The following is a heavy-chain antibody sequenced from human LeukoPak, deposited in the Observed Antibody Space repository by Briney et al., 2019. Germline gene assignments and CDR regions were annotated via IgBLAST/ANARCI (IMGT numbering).Heavy chain of an antibody. CDR1: GYTFTRYD. CDR2: MNPNSGNT. Sequence: ASVKVSCKAAGYTFTRYDINWVRQATGQGLEWMGWMNPNSGNTGYAQKFQGRVTMTRNTSISTAYIELRSLTSDDTAVYYCARCLGTSCNNFDLWGQGTLVTVSS. CDR3: ARCLGTSCNNFDL. D-gene: IGHD2-2*02. J-gene: IGHJ4*02. V-gene: IGHV1-8*01.